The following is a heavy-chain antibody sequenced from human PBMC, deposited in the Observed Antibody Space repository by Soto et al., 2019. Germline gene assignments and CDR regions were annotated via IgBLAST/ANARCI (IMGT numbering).Heavy chain of an antibody. V-gene: IGHV1-69*12. J-gene: IGHJ4*02. Sequence: QVQLVQSGAEVKKPGSSVKVSCKASGGTFSSYAIRRVRQAPAQGLEWMGGIIPIFGTANYAQKFQGRVTITADESTSTAYMELSSLRSEDTAVYYCARRGGDYSYYFDYWGQGTLVTVSS. CDR1: GGTFSSYA. D-gene: IGHD4-17*01. CDR2: IIPIFGTA. CDR3: ARRGGDYSYYFDY.